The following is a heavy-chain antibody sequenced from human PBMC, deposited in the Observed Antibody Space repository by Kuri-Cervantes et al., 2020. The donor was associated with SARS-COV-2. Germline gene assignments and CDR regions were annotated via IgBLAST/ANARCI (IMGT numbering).Heavy chain of an antibody. CDR1: GGSISGYF. Sequence: SETLSLTCTVSGGSISGYFWTWIRQSPGKGLEWIGYIYYGGNTNYNPFLESRVTISLDMSKNHSSLRLSSMTAADTAVYYCARLRYSNGWYYDYWGQGTLVTVSS. J-gene: IGHJ4*02. CDR3: ARLRYSNGWYYDY. CDR2: IYYGGNT. V-gene: IGHV4-59*08. D-gene: IGHD6-19*01.